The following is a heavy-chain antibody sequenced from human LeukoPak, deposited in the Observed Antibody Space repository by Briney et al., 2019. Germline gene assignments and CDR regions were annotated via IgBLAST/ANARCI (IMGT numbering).Heavy chain of an antibody. J-gene: IGHJ4*02. CDR1: GGTISSYY. Sequence: SETLSLTCTVSGGTISSYYWSWIRQPPGKGLEWIGYIYYSGSTNYNPSLKSRVTISVDTSKNQFSLKLSSVTAADTAVYFCASPGYSSGWYYFDYGGQGTLVTVSS. CDR2: IYYSGST. V-gene: IGHV4-59*01. D-gene: IGHD6-19*01. CDR3: ASPGYSSGWYYFDY.